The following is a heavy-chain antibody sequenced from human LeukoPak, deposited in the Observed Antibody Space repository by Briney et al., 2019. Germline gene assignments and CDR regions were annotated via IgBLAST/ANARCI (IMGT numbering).Heavy chain of an antibody. CDR3: ATPYSGGYHGLDI. CDR2: IYYCGST. V-gene: IGHV4-39*01. CDR1: GGSISSSTYY. J-gene: IGHJ3*02. Sequence: PSETLSLTCTVPGGSISSSTYYWGWIRQPPGKGLEWIGSIYYCGSTYYNPSLESRVTISVDTSKNQFSLKLNSVTAADTAVYYCATPYSGGYHGLDIWGQGTMVTVSS. D-gene: IGHD1-26*01.